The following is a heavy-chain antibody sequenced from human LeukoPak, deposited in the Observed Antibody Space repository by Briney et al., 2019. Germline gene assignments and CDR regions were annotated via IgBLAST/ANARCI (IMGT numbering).Heavy chain of an antibody. V-gene: IGHV4-34*01. Sequence: PSETLSLTCAVYGGSFSGYYWSWIRQPPGKGLEWIGEINHSGSTNYNPSLKSRVTISVDTSKNQFSLKLSSVTAADTAGYYCARMRVVAASSPFDYWGQGTLVTVSS. CDR2: INHSGST. J-gene: IGHJ4*02. D-gene: IGHD2-15*01. CDR3: ARMRVVAASSPFDY. CDR1: GGSFSGYY.